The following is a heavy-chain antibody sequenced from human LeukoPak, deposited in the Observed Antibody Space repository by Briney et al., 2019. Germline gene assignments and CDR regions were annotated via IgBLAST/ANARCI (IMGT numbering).Heavy chain of an antibody. V-gene: IGHV3-9*01. Sequence: GGSLRLSCAASGFTFDDYAMHWVRQAPGKGLEWVSSISWNSGTIAYADSVRGRFTISRDNAKNSLYLQMSSLRAEDTALYYCARRGEWPKKWGDAFDIWGQGTMVTVSS. D-gene: IGHD1-26*01. CDR3: ARRGEWPKKWGDAFDI. J-gene: IGHJ3*02. CDR2: ISWNSGTI. CDR1: GFTFDDYA.